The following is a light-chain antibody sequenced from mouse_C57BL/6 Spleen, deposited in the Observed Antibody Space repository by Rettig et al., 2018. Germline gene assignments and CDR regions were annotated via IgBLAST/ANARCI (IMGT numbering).Light chain of an antibody. CDR3: EQAYDVPDT. V-gene: IGKV12-38*01. CDR1: DTIYYS. Sequence: DIQMTQSPASLAASVGATVTLTCRASDTIYYSLAWYQQKQGKSPQPLIYNANSLEDGVPSRFSGSGYGTQYSMKINNIQPEDTAIYFCEQAYDVPDTFGGGTKLEIK. J-gene: IGKJ2*01. CDR2: NAN.